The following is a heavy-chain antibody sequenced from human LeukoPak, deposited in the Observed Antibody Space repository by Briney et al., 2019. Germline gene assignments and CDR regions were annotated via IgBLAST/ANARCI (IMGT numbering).Heavy chain of an antibody. V-gene: IGHV4-59*01. CDR1: GGSISSYY. Sequence: SENLSLTCTVSGGSISSYYWSWIRQPPGKGLDWIGYIYYSGSTNYNTSLKSGVTIALATSKNQFSLKLSSVTAADTAVYYCARTTMVRGVPDYWGQGTLVTVSA. CDR2: IYYSGST. J-gene: IGHJ4*02. D-gene: IGHD3-10*01. CDR3: ARTTMVRGVPDY.